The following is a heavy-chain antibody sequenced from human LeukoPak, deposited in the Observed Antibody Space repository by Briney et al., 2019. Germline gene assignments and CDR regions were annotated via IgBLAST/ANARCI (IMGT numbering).Heavy chain of an antibody. J-gene: IGHJ5*02. Sequence: SETLSLTCTVSGGTISNFYWSWIRQPPGKGLEWIGHFYYSGSTKYNPSLKSRVTISVDTSKNQFSLKLSSVTAADTALYYCARQRDGYPTAWFDPWGQGTLVTVSS. CDR3: ARQRDGYPTAWFDP. CDR1: GGTISNFY. D-gene: IGHD5-24*01. V-gene: IGHV4-59*08. CDR2: FYYSGST.